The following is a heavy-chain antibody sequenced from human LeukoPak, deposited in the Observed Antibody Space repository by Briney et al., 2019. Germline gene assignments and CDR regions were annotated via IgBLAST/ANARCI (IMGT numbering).Heavy chain of an antibody. J-gene: IGHJ3*02. Sequence: GESLKISCKGSGFSFITYWIVWVRQMPGKGLEWMGNISPSDSRTTYSPSFQGQVTFSADKSISTAYLQWRSLNASDTAMYYCARRTRDGYNRDAFDIWGQGTMVTVSS. CDR3: ARRTRDGYNRDAFDI. CDR2: ISPSDSRT. D-gene: IGHD5-24*01. V-gene: IGHV5-51*01. CDR1: GFSFITYW.